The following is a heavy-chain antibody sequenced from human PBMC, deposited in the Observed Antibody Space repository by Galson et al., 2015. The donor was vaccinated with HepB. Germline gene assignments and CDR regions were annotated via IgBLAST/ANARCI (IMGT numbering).Heavy chain of an antibody. CDR3: ARGGWLGNWYFDL. V-gene: IGHV6-1*01. D-gene: IGHD6-19*01. J-gene: IGHJ2*01. CDR1: GDSVSSNSVE. CDR2: TCFRSKWYS. Sequence: CAISGDSVSSNSVEWNWIRQSPSRGLKWLGKTCFRSKWYSEYAVSVKSRITINADTSKNQFSLHLNSVTPEDTAVYYCARGGWLGNWYFDLWGRGTLVTVSS.